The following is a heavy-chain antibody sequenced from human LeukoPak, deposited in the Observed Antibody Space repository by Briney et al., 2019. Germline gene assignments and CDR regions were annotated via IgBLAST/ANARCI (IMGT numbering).Heavy chain of an antibody. J-gene: IGHJ4*02. D-gene: IGHD3-22*01. V-gene: IGHV1-18*01. CDR3: AREGLDYYDSSGYMY. Sequence: ASVKVSCKASGYTFTSYGISWVRQAPGRGLEWMGWISAYNGNTNYAQKLQGRVTMTTDTSTSTAYMELRSLRSDDTAVYYCAREGLDYYDSSGYMYWGQGTLVTVSS. CDR1: GYTFTSYG. CDR2: ISAYNGNT.